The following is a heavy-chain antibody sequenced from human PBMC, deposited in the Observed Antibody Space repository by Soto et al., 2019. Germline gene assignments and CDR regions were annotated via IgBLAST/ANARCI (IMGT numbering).Heavy chain of an antibody. CDR1: GYTFTSYA. J-gene: IGHJ5*02. CDR3: ARDGMVRGEPHGRFDP. Sequence: QVQLVQSGAEVKKPGASVKVSCKASGYTFTSYAMHWVRQAPGQRLEWMGWINAGNGNTKYSQKFQGRVTITRDTSASTAYMELSSLRSEDTAVYYCARDGMVRGEPHGRFDPWGQGTLVTVSS. D-gene: IGHD3-10*01. CDR2: INAGNGNT. V-gene: IGHV1-3*01.